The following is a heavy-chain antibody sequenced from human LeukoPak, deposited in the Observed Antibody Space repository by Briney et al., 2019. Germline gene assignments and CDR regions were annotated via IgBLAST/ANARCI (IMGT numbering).Heavy chain of an antibody. D-gene: IGHD6-19*01. CDR2: ISYSGST. Sequence: SETLSLTCTVSGASITTYYWSWIGQPPGKGLEWTGYISYSGSTNNNPSLKSRVTTSLDTSKNQLSLKVTSVTAADLAVYYCTGSSGWSGVLDYWGQATLVTVSS. CDR3: TGSSGWSGVLDY. J-gene: IGHJ4*02. V-gene: IGHV4-59*01. CDR1: GASITTYY.